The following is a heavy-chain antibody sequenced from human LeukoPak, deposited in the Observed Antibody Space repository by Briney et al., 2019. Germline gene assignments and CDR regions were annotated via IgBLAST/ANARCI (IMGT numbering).Heavy chain of an antibody. CDR3: ARDLVLNWGSNWYFDL. D-gene: IGHD4/OR15-4a*01. CDR1: GYTFTGYY. J-gene: IGHJ2*01. Sequence: ASVKVSCKASGYTFTGYYMHWVRQAPGQGLEWMGWINPNSGGTNYAQKFQGRVTMTRDTSISTAYMELSRLRSDDTAVCYCARDLVLNWGSNWYFDLWGRGTLVTVSS. CDR2: INPNSGGT. V-gene: IGHV1-2*02.